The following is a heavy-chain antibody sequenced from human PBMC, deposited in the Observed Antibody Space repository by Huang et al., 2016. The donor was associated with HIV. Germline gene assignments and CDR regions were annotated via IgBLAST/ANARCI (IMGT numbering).Heavy chain of an antibody. D-gene: IGHD3-10*01. Sequence: QLQLQESGSGLVKPSETLSLTCTVSGGSIRSANYYWGWIRQPPGKGLEWIGSIYYIGSTYYNPALKRRVTIPVDTSKNHFSLRMRSVTAADTAVYYCARLPGSITMIRGVITDPYWGQGTLVTVSS. CDR3: ARLPGSITMIRGVITDPY. V-gene: IGHV4-39*02. CDR2: IYYIGST. J-gene: IGHJ4*02. CDR1: GGSIRSANYY.